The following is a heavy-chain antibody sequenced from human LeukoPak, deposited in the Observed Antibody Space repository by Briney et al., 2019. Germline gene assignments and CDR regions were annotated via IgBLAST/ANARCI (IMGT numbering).Heavy chain of an antibody. V-gene: IGHV4-59*12. CDR2: IYYSGST. J-gene: IGHJ5*02. CDR3: AREGTYNWFDP. Sequence: MSSETLSLTCTVSGGSISSYYWSWIRQPPGKGLEWIGYIYYSGSTNYNPSLKSRVTISVDTSKNQFSLKLSSVTAADTAVYYCAREGTYNWFDPWGQGTLVTVSS. CDR1: GGSISSYY.